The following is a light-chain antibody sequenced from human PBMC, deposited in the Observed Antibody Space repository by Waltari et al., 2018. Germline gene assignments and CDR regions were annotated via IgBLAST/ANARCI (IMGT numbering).Light chain of an antibody. CDR1: EDITNY. CDR2: EAS. J-gene: IGKJ5*01. V-gene: IGKV1-33*01. Sequence: DIQMTQSPSSLSASVGDRVTITCQATEDITNYLNWYQQKPGKAPKLLIYEASNLETGVPSRFRESGSGTDFTFAISSLQPEDVATYYCQQYHDLPTFGQGTRLEIK. CDR3: QQYHDLPT.